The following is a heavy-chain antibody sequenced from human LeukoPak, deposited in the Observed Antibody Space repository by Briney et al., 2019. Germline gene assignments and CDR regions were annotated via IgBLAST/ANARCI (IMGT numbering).Heavy chain of an antibody. CDR3: ASDGDYGY. Sequence: PGGSLRLSCAASGFTLNMYSMNWVRQAPGKGLEWVANIKQDGSDKYYVGSVKGRFTISRDNAKNSLYLQMNSLRAEDTAVYYCASDGDYGYWGQGTLVTVSS. CDR1: GFTLNMYS. V-gene: IGHV3-7*01. J-gene: IGHJ4*02. CDR2: IKQDGSDK. D-gene: IGHD4-17*01.